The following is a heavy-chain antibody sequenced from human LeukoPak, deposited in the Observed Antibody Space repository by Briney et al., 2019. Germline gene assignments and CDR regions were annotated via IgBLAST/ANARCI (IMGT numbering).Heavy chain of an antibody. V-gene: IGHV1-2*06. CDR1: GYTFTGYY. J-gene: IGHJ3*02. CDR2: INPNSGGT. CDR3: ARGRGYYDSSGRPDAFDI. D-gene: IGHD3-22*01. Sequence: ASVKVSCKASGYTFTGYYMHWVRQAPGQGLEWMGRINPNSGGTNYAQKFQGGVTMTRDTSISTAYMELSRLRSDDTAVYYCARGRGYYDSSGRPDAFDIWGQGTMVTVSS.